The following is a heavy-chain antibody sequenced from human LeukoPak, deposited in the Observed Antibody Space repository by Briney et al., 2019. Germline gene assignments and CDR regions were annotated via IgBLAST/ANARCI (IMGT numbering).Heavy chain of an antibody. J-gene: IGHJ4*02. CDR2: IYYSGST. D-gene: IGHD2-21*01. CDR3: ARSPLGVGGDFDY. Sequence: SQTLSLTCTVSGGSISSGSYYWSWIRQPPGKGLEWIGYIYYSGSTNYNPSLKSRVTISVDTSKNQFSLKLSSVTAADTAVYYCARSPLGVGGDFDYWGQGTLVTVSS. V-gene: IGHV4-61*01. CDR1: GGSISSGSYY.